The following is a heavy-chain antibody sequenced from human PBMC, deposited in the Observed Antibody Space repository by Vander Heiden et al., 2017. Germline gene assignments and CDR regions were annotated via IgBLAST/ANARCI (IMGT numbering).Heavy chain of an antibody. Sequence: QVQLVQSGVEVKKPGPSVKVSCKASGYTFNSYGIGWVRQAPGQGLEWVGWISTYSGNTIYAQKFQGRVSMTRDTSTSIVYMELRSLRSDDTAVYYCARDRIGTLAYFDPWGQGTLVTVSS. CDR3: ARDRIGTLAYFDP. D-gene: IGHD1-26*01. CDR2: ISTYSGNT. CDR1: GYTFNSYG. V-gene: IGHV1-18*01. J-gene: IGHJ5*02.